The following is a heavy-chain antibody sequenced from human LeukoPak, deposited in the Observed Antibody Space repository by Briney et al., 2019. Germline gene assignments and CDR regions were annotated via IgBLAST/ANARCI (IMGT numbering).Heavy chain of an antibody. CDR3: AKDPSDLYSSLEY. Sequence: GGSLRLSCVASGFPSEGYNMHWVRQVPGKGLEWISYITSASSTIFYADSVEGRFSVSRDNSKNTLYLQMNSLRAEDTAVYYCAKDPSDLYSSLEYWGQGTLVTVSS. CDR2: ITSASSTI. CDR1: GFPSEGYN. V-gene: IGHV3-48*01. J-gene: IGHJ4*02. D-gene: IGHD6-13*01.